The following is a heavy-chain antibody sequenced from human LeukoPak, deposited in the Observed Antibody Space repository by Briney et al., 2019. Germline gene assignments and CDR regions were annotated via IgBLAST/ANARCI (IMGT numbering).Heavy chain of an antibody. D-gene: IGHD2-15*01. V-gene: IGHV3-23*01. CDR2: ISASGGST. CDR3: AKDLPLGYWPRTPLVLNCFDP. CDR1: GFTFSSYA. J-gene: IGHJ5*02. Sequence: GGSLRLSCAASGFTFSSYAMSWVRQAPGKGLEWVSLISASGGSTYYADSMQGRFTVSRDNSKNTLYLQIDSLRAEDTAVYYCAKDLPLGYWPRTPLVLNCFDPWGQGTLVTVSS.